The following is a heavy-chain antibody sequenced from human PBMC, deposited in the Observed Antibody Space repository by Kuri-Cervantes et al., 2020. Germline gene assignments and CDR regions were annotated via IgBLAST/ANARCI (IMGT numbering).Heavy chain of an antibody. CDR3: ARRRSYYYDSSGYYSDDAFDI. Sequence: ASVKVSCKASGYTFTSYAMHWVRQAPGQRLEWMGWINAGNGNTKYSQKFQGRVTITRDTSASTAYMELSSLRSEDTAVYYCARRRSYYYDSSGYYSDDAFDIRGQGTSVTVSS. J-gene: IGHJ3*02. D-gene: IGHD3-22*01. V-gene: IGHV1-3*01. CDR1: GYTFTSYA. CDR2: INAGNGNT.